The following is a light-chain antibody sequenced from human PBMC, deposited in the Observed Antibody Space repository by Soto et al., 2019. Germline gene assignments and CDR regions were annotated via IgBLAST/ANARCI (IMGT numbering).Light chain of an antibody. V-gene: IGKV1-5*03. CDR2: KAS. Sequence: DIQMTQSPSTLSASVGDKITITCRASQSVNTWLAWFQQKPGKAPKLLIYKASYLETGVPLRFSGSGAGTDFTLTISSLQPDDFATYYCQQYITYPWTFGQGTKVEVK. CDR3: QQYITYPWT. J-gene: IGKJ1*01. CDR1: QSVNTW.